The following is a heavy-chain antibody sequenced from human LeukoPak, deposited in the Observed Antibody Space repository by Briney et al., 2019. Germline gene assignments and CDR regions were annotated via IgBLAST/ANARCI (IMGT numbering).Heavy chain of an antibody. V-gene: IGHV3-7*01. J-gene: IGHJ3*02. CDR3: ARPYTPKRDIVVVPAAMGAFDI. Sequence: GGSLRLSCAASGFTFSNYWIHWVRQAPGKGLEWVANIKQDGSEKYYVDSVKGRFTISRDNAKNSLYLQMNSLRAEDTAVYYCARPYTPKRDIVVVPAAMGAFDIWGQGTMVTVSS. CDR2: IKQDGSEK. D-gene: IGHD2-2*01. CDR1: GFTFSNYW.